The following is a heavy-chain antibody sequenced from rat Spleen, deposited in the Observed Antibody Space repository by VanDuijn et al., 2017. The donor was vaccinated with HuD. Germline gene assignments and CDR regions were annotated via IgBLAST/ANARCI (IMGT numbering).Heavy chain of an antibody. Sequence: EVQLVESGGGLVQPGRSLKLSCAASGFTFSSFSMAWVRQAPKRGLEWVATIISGGSNTYYPDSVKGRFTISRDNAKSTLYLQMDSLRSEDTATYYCTAHGNRISRFAYWGQGTLVTVSS. CDR1: GFTFSSFS. CDR2: IISGGSNT. J-gene: IGHJ3*01. D-gene: IGHD2-7*01. CDR3: TAHGNRISRFAY. V-gene: IGHV5-25*01.